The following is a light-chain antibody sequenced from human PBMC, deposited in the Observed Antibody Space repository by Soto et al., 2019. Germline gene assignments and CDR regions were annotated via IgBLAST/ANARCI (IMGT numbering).Light chain of an antibody. CDR2: EVS. CDR3: SSYAGSNNLD. CDR1: SSDVGGYNS. Sequence: QSVLTQPPSSSGSPGQSVTISCTGTSSDVGGYNSVSWYQQHPGKAPNLMIYEVSKRPSGVPDRLSGSKSGNTASLTVSGLQAEDEADYYCSSYAGSNNLDFGTGTKVTV. V-gene: IGLV2-8*01. J-gene: IGLJ1*01.